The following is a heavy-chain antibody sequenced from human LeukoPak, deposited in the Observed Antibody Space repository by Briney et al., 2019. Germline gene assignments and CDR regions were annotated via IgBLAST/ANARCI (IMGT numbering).Heavy chain of an antibody. J-gene: IGHJ4*02. D-gene: IGHD6-13*01. CDR3: AREVYSSSWSYYFDY. Sequence: GGSLRLSCSASGFTFSRYAMYWVRQAPGKGLEYVSAVSGNGGSTYYADSVKGRFTISRDNSKNTLYLQMSSLRAEDTAVYYCAREVYSSSWSYYFDYWGQGTLVTVSS. CDR2: VSGNGGST. V-gene: IGHV3-64D*06. CDR1: GFTFSRYA.